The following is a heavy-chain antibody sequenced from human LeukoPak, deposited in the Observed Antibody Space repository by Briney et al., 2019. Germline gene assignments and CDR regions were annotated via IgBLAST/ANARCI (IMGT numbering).Heavy chain of an antibody. J-gene: IGHJ4*02. D-gene: IGHD3-22*01. CDR1: GFTFNNYA. CDR2: IIRSGGST. V-gene: IGHV3-23*01. CDR3: AKDRSYYDSGGFRNFDY. Sequence: GGSLRLSCVASGFTFNNYAMCWVRQAPGKGLEWVSAIIRSGGSTYYADSVKGRFTISRDNSKNTLYLQMNSLRPEDTAVYYCAKDRSYYDSGGFRNFDYWGQGTLVTVSS.